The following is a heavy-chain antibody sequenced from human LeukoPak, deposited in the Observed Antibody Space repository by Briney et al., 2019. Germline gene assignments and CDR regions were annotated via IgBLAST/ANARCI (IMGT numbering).Heavy chain of an antibody. CDR2: ITSTGSST. CDR1: GFSFSAYA. V-gene: IGHV3-23*01. D-gene: IGHD4-17*01. Sequence: PGGTLRLSCAASGFSFSAYAMSWVRQAPGKGLEWGAIITSTGSSTFYADSVKGRFTISRDNSKNTLFLQMNGLRAQDTALYYCAKAGHTVTTELDYWGQGTLVTVSS. CDR3: AKAGHTVTTELDY. J-gene: IGHJ4*02.